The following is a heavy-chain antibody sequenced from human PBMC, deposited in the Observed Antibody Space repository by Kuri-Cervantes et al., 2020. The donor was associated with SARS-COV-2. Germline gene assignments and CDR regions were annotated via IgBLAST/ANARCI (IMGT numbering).Heavy chain of an antibody. Sequence: SETLSLTCSVSGGSIRSGAYYCHWIRHRPGKGLEWIGNIYYNGVTYYNPSLKSRVTISVDTSKNQFSLKLSSMTAADTAVYYCATDEPSYGGNGYLQLWGQGTLVTVSS. CDR3: ATDEPSYGGNGYLQL. CDR1: GGSIRSGAYY. CDR2: IYYNGVT. D-gene: IGHD4-23*01. V-gene: IGHV4-31*03. J-gene: IGHJ1*01.